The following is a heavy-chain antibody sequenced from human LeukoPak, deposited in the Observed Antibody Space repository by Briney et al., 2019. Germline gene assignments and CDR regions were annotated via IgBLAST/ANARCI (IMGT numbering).Heavy chain of an antibody. CDR1: VYTFTGYY. V-gene: IGHV1-2*02. D-gene: IGHD6-6*01. J-gene: IGHJ5*02. Sequence: ASVKVSCKASVYTFTGYYMHWVRQAPGQGLEWMGWINSNSGDTNYAQKFQGRVTMTRDTSISTAYMELSRLRSDDTAVYYCARDDYSSSGNWFDPWGQGTLVTVSS. CDR3: ARDDYSSSGNWFDP. CDR2: INSNSGDT.